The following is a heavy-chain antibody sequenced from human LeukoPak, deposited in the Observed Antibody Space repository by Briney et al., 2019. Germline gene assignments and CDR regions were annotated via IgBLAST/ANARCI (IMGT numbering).Heavy chain of an antibody. CDR2: ISSSSSTV. CDR1: GFTVSSNY. Sequence: GGSLRLSCAASGFTVSSNYMSWVRQAPGKGLEWVSYISSSSSTVYYADSVKGRFTISRDNAKNSLYLQMNSLRAEDTAVYYCAREETSYYYGSGSPDYWGQGTLVTVSS. D-gene: IGHD3-10*01. CDR3: AREETSYYYGSGSPDY. V-gene: IGHV3-48*01. J-gene: IGHJ4*02.